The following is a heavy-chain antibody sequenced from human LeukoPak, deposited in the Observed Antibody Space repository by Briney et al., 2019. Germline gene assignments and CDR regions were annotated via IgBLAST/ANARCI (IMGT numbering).Heavy chain of an antibody. CDR1: GYTFTSYD. CDR2: MNPNSGNT. D-gene: IGHD2-2*01. J-gene: IGHJ6*02. Sequence: ASVKVSRKASGYTFTSYDINWVRQATGQGLEWMGWMNPNSGNTGYAQKFQGRVTMTRNTSISTAYMELSSLRSEDTAVYYCARSGPEYQLLFYSSYYGMDVWGQGTTVPVSS. CDR3: ARSGPEYQLLFYSSYYGMDV. V-gene: IGHV1-8*01.